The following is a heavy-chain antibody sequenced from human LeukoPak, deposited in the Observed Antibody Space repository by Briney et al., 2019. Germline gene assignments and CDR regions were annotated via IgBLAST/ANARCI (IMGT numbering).Heavy chain of an antibody. CDR1: GGSISSYY. J-gene: IGHJ1*01. CDR2: IYYSGST. V-gene: IGHV4-59*08. D-gene: IGHD6-19*01. Sequence: SSETLSLTCTVSGGSISSYYWSWIRQPPGKGLEWIGYIYYSGSTNYNPSLKSRVTISVDTSKNQFSLKLSSVTAADTAVYYCASWGIAVAEEYFQHWGQGTPVTVSS. CDR3: ASWGIAVAEEYFQH.